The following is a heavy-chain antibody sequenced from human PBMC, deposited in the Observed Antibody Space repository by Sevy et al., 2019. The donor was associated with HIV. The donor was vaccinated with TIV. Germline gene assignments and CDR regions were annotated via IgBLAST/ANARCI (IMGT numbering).Heavy chain of an antibody. J-gene: IGHJ3*02. V-gene: IGHV3-23*01. CDR1: GFTFSSYA. D-gene: IGHD1-26*01. Sequence: GGSLRLACAASGFTFSSYAMNWVRQAPGKGLEWVSGLSGNGGSTNYADSVKGRFTISRDNSKNTLYLQMNSLRAEDTAIYYCAKDRVWELGDAFDIWAQGTMVTVSS. CDR3: AKDRVWELGDAFDI. CDR2: LSGNGGST.